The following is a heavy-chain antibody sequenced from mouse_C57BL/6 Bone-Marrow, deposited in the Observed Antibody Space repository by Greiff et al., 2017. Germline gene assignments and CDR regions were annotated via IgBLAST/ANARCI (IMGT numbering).Heavy chain of an antibody. J-gene: IGHJ4*01. CDR1: GYTFTDYY. CDR2: INPYNGGT. CDR3: ARVERYYYAMDY. Sequence: VQLQQSGPVLVKPGASVQMSCKASGYTFTDYYMNWVKQSHGKSLEWIGVINPYNGGTSYNQKFKGKATLTVDKSSNTAYMELIILTSKDSAVSYFARVERYYYAMDYWGQGTSVTVSS. V-gene: IGHV1-19*01. D-gene: IGHD1-1*01.